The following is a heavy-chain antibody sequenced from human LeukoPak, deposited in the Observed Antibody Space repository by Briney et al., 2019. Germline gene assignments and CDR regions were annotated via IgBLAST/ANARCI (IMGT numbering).Heavy chain of an antibody. V-gene: IGHV3-48*02. CDR3: ARDYNWGFDY. J-gene: IGHJ4*02. D-gene: IGHD1-1*01. CDR1: GLTFSSYS. CDR2: ISSSSSTI. Sequence: PRGSPRLSCAASGLTFSSYSMNWVRQAPGKGLEWVSYISSSSSTIYYADSLKGRFTISRDNAKNSLYLQMNSLRDEDTAVYYCARDYNWGFDYWGQGTLVTVSS.